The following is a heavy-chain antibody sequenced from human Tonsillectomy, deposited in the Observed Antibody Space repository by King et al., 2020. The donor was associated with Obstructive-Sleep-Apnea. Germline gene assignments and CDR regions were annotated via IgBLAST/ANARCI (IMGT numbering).Heavy chain of an antibody. CDR2: IKQDGSEK. CDR3: ARELLWFGESVPGPGDY. D-gene: IGHD3-10*01. Sequence: VQLVESGGGLVQPGGSLRLSCAASGFTFSSYWMSWVRQAPGKGLEWVANIKQDGSEKYYVDSVKGRFTISRDNAKNSLYLQMNSLRAEDTAVYYCARELLWFGESVPGPGDYWGQGTLVTVSS. V-gene: IGHV3-7*01. CDR1: GFTFSSYW. J-gene: IGHJ4*02.